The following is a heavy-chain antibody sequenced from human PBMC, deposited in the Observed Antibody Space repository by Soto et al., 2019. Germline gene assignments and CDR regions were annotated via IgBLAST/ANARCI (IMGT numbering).Heavy chain of an antibody. CDR2: IYHTGTT. V-gene: IGHV4-38-2*01. Sequence: QLQLQESGPGLVQPSETLSLTCAVSGDSITTATYWGWIRQPPGKGLQWIGSIYHTGTTYYTPSLESRVFISVDSSKNQFSLKLNSVTAADTAVYYCARLQSHFGSETYYIDYWGQGTLVTVSS. CDR1: GDSITTATY. D-gene: IGHD3-10*01. CDR3: ARLQSHFGSETYYIDY. J-gene: IGHJ4*02.